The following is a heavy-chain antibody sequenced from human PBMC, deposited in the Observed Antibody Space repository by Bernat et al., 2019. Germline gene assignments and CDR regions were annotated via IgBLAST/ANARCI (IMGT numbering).Heavy chain of an antibody. J-gene: IGHJ4*02. CDR1: GFTFGTYA. V-gene: IGHV3-23*01. D-gene: IGHD2-15*01. CDR3: AKDAAGRSCGGGTCYTEN. Sequence: EVQLLESGGDLVQPGGSLRLSCAASGFTFGTYAMTWVRQAPGKGLEWVSTIGGSGVSKYNADSVKGRFTISRDNSKNTLYLQMNSLRVEDTAVYYCAKDAAGRSCGGGTCYTENWGQGTLVTVSS. CDR2: IGGSGVSK.